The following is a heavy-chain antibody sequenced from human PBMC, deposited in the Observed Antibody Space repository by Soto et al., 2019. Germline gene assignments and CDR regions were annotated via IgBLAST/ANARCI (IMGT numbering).Heavy chain of an antibody. J-gene: IGHJ4*02. Sequence: GGSLRLSCAASGFTFSSYGMHWVRQAPGKGLEWVAVIWYDGSNKYYADSVKGRFTISRDNSKNTLYLQMNSLGAEDTAVYYCARDLGDFWSGLSDYWGQGTLVTVSS. V-gene: IGHV3-33*01. D-gene: IGHD3-3*01. CDR3: ARDLGDFWSGLSDY. CDR1: GFTFSSYG. CDR2: IWYDGSNK.